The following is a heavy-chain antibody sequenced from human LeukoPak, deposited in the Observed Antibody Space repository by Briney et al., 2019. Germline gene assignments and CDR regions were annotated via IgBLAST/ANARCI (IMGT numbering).Heavy chain of an antibody. Sequence: GGSLRLSCAASGFTFSSYWMHWVRQAPGKGLVWVSRINSDGSSTSYADSVKGRFTISRDNAKNTLYLQMNSLRAEDTAVYYCAREANLDWYFDLWGRGTLVTVSS. CDR1: GFTFSSYW. CDR2: INSDGSST. CDR3: AREANLDWYFDL. V-gene: IGHV3-74*01. J-gene: IGHJ2*01. D-gene: IGHD4/OR15-4a*01.